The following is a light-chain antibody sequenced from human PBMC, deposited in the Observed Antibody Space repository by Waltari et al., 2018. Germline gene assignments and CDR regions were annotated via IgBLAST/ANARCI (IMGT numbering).Light chain of an antibody. CDR1: QTISGSW. Sequence: EIVLTQSPGSLSLSPGERATLSCRASQTISGSWLTWYQQKPGQAPGLLIYGASSRATAIPDRFSGSGSGTDFTLTISRLEPEDIAVYYCQQYDGSSVTFGGGTKVEIK. J-gene: IGKJ4*01. CDR2: GAS. CDR3: QQYDGSSVT. V-gene: IGKV3-20*01.